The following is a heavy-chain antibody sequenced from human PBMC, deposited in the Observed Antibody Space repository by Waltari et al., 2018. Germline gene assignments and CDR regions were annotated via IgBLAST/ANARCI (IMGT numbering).Heavy chain of an antibody. J-gene: IGHJ5*02. CDR3: ARPVGNET. CDR2: IYSGGST. CDR1: GFSVSGVY. V-gene: IGHV3-53*01. Sequence: RLSCAASGFSVSGVYMTWVRQAPGKGLQWVSIIYSGGSTYYADSVKGRFTISRDNSKNTVFLQMNSLRVDDTAVYYCARPVGNETWGQGTLVTVSS. D-gene: IGHD1-26*01.